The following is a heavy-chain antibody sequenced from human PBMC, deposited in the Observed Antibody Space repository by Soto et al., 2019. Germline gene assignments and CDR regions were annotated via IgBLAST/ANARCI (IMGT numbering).Heavy chain of an antibody. D-gene: IGHD5-12*01. J-gene: IGHJ4*02. CDR3: ARSHPRDGYNWHIFAF. Sequence: SETLSLTCTVSGGAISSGGYYWSWIRQHPGKGLEWIGYIYYSGSTYYNPSLKSRVTISVDTSKNQFSLKLSSVTAADTAVYYCARSHPRDGYNWHIFAFSGQGTLVIVSS. CDR1: GGAISSGGYY. CDR2: IYYSGST. V-gene: IGHV4-31*03.